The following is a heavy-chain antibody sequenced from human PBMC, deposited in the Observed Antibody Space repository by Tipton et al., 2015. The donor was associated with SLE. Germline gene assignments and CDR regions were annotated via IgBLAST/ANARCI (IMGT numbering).Heavy chain of an antibody. J-gene: IGHJ2*01. D-gene: IGHD3-22*01. V-gene: IGHV4-34*01. Sequence: GLVKPSETLSLTCAVYGASFSGYYWAWIRQPPGKGLEWIGEINHSGSTKYNPSLKSRVTISVDTSKNQFSLKLTPVTAADTAVYYCARILYYSDFSGYYHWYFDLWGRGTLVTVSS. CDR3: ARILYYSDFSGYYHWYFDL. CDR2: INHSGST. CDR1: GASFSGYY.